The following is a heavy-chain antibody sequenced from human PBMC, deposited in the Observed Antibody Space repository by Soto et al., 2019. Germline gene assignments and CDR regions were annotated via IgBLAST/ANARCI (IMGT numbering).Heavy chain of an antibody. D-gene: IGHD3-10*01. CDR3: ARAILDYYGSGKNYYYYGMDV. CDR1: GLTFSSYW. CDR2: IKQDGSEK. V-gene: IGHV3-7*01. Sequence: GSLRLSCAASGLTFSSYWMTWVRQAPGKGLEWVANIKQDGSEKYYVDSVKGRFTISRDNAKNSLYLQMNNLRVEDTAVYYCARAILDYYGSGKNYYYYGMDVWGQGTTVTVSS. J-gene: IGHJ6*02.